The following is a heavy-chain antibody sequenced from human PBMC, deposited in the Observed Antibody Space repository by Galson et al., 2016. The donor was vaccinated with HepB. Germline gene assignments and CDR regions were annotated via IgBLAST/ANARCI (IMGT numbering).Heavy chain of an antibody. Sequence: SVKVSCKASGYTFTNYYMHWVRQAPGQGLEWMAIINPGDGRSHSAQNLQGRVTVTRDTSTSTVYMELSSLSAEDTAVYYCLKSVDSWGQGTLVTVSS. CDR3: LKSVDS. J-gene: IGHJ4*02. CDR2: INPGDGRS. CDR1: GYTFTNYY. V-gene: IGHV1-46*04.